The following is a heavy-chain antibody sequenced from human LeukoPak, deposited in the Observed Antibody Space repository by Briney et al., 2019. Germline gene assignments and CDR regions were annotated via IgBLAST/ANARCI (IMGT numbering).Heavy chain of an antibody. V-gene: IGHV3-30*18. CDR1: GFTFSSYG. CDR2: ISYDGSNK. J-gene: IGHJ4*02. CDR3: AKDRGIAVAGFDY. Sequence: GGSLRLSYAASGFTFSSYGMHWARQAPGKGLEWVAVISYDGSNKYYADSVKGRFTISRDNSKNTLYLQMNSLRAEDAAVYYCAKDRGIAVAGFDYWAQGTLVTVSS. D-gene: IGHD6-19*01.